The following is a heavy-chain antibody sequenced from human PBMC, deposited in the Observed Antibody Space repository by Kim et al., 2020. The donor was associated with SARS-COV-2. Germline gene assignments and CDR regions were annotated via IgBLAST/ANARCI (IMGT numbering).Heavy chain of an antibody. CDR2: ISYDGSNK. J-gene: IGHJ6*01. D-gene: IGHD2-2*01. CDR3: AKDLQDIVVVPAAASYY. CDR1: GFTFSSYG. Sequence: GGSLRLSCAASGFTFSSYGMHWVRQAPGKGLEWVAVISYDGSNKYYADSVKGRFTISRDNSKNTLYLQMNSLRAEDTAVYYCAKDLQDIVVVPAAASYY. V-gene: IGHV3-30*18.